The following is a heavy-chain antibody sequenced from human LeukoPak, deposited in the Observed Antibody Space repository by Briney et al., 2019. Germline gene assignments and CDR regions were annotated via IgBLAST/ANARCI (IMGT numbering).Heavy chain of an antibody. CDR3: ARHKTPNSNWFEYIEY. J-gene: IGHJ4*02. Sequence: GESLKISCKGSGYSFSNYWIGWVRRIPGKGLVWMGFIYTDDSDTRYSPSFQGQVTISVDNSIATADLQWSSLKASDTAMYYCARHKTPNSNWFEYIEYWGQGAQVTVSS. D-gene: IGHD6-13*01. V-gene: IGHV5-51*01. CDR1: GYSFSNYW. CDR2: IYTDDSDT.